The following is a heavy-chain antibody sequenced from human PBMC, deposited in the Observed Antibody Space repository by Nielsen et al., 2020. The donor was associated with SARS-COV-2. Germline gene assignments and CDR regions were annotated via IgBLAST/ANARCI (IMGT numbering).Heavy chain of an antibody. CDR2: IYYSGST. V-gene: IGHV4-30-4*08. CDR3: ATHRYSGSNSGVLDY. Sequence: SETLSLTCTVSGGSISSSSYYWGWIRQPPGKGLEWIGYIYYSGSTYYNPSLKSRVTISVDTSKNQFSLKLSSVTAADTAVYYCATHRYSGSNSGVLDYWGQGTLVTVSS. CDR1: GGSISSSSYY. D-gene: IGHD1-26*01. J-gene: IGHJ4*02.